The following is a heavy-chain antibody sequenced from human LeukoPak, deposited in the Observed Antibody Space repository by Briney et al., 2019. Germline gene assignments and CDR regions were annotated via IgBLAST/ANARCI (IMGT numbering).Heavy chain of an antibody. J-gene: IGHJ4*02. V-gene: IGHV4-59*01. CDR3: ARVGIGVAGSLNFYY. D-gene: IGHD6-19*01. CDR2: IYYSGST. CDR1: GGSISSYY. Sequence: PSETLSLTCTVSGGSISSYYWSWIRQPPGKGLEWIGYIYYSGSTNYNPSLKSRVTISVDTSKNQFSLKLSSVTAADTAVYYCARVGIGVAGSLNFYYWGQGTLVTVSS.